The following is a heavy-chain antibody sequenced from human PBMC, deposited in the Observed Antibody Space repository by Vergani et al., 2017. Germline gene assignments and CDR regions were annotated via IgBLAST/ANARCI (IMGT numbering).Heavy chain of an antibody. J-gene: IGHJ4*02. CDR3: ARARAKRITMIVGTAYYFDY. CDR1: GYTFTSYD. D-gene: IGHD3-22*01. Sequence: QVQLVQSGAEVKKPGASVKVSCKASGYTFTSYDINWVRQATGQGLEWMGWMNPNSGNTGYAQKFQGRVTMTRNTSISTAYMELSSLRSEDTAVYYCARARAKRITMIVGTAYYFDYWDRGTVVTVSS. CDR2: MNPNSGNT. V-gene: IGHV1-8*01.